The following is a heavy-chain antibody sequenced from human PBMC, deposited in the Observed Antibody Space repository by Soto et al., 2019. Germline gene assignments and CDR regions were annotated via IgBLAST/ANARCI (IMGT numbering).Heavy chain of an antibody. CDR3: ARRDYYDSSGYYYGDAFDI. CDR2: IYYSGST. V-gene: IGHV4-59*01. J-gene: IGHJ3*02. Sequence: SETLSLTCTVSGGSISSYYWSWIRQPPGKGLEWIGYIYYSGSTNYNPSLKSRVTISVDTSKNQFSLKLSSVTAADTAVYYCARRDYYDSSGYYYGDAFDIWGQGTMVTV. D-gene: IGHD3-22*01. CDR1: GGSISSYY.